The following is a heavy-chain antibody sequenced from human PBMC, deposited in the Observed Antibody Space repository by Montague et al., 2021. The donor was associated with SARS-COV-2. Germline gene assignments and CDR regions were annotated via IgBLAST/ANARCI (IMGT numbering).Heavy chain of an antibody. V-gene: IGHV4-59*08. CDR1: GGSISSYY. CDR2: IYYSGST. D-gene: IGHD3-9*01. J-gene: IGHJ3*02. Sequence: SETLSLTCTVSGGSISSYYRSRIRQPPGKGLEWIGYIYYSGSTNYNPSLKSRVTISVDTSKNQFSLKLSSVTAADTAVYYCARTYYDILTGYYNRGAFDIWGQGTMVTVSS. CDR3: ARTYYDILTGYYNRGAFDI.